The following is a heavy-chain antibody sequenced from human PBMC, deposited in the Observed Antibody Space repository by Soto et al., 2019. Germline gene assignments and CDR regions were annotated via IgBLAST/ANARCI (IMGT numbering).Heavy chain of an antibody. Sequence: GGSLRLSCAASGFTFSSYEMNWVRQAPGKGLEWVSYISSSGSTIYYADSVKGRFTISRDNAKNSLYLQMNSLRAEDTAVYYCAKMEYVSNGMDVWGQGTTVTVSS. D-gene: IGHD1-1*01. CDR2: ISSSGSTI. CDR3: AKMEYVSNGMDV. V-gene: IGHV3-48*03. CDR1: GFTFSSYE. J-gene: IGHJ6*02.